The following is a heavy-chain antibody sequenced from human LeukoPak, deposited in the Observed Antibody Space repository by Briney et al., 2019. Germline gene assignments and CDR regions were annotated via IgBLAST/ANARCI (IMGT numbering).Heavy chain of an antibody. CDR3: AGMRITTPTVRTLDY. J-gene: IGHJ4*02. CDR1: GGSMSTYY. Sequence: ETLSLTCTVSGGSMSTYYWTWIRQPPGKGLEWIGFIYYTGSTNYNPSLKSRVTISVDTSKNQFSLKLSSVTAADTAVYYCAGMRITTPTVRTLDYWGQGTLVTVSS. D-gene: IGHD1-14*01. V-gene: IGHV4-59*01. CDR2: IYYTGST.